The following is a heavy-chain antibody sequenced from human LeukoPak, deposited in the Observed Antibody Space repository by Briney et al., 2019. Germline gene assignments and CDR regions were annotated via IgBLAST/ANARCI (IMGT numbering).Heavy chain of an antibody. CDR2: IYTSGST. CDR3: ARGTLGVVVPAAIIRYFDL. V-gene: IGHV4-59*10. Sequence: SETLSLTCAVYGGSFSGYYWSWIRQPAGKGLEWIGRIYTSGSTNYNPSLKSRVTMSVDTSKNQFSLKLSSVTAADTAVYYCARGTLGVVVPAAIIRYFDLWGRGTLVTVSS. J-gene: IGHJ2*01. D-gene: IGHD2-2*01. CDR1: GGSFSGYY.